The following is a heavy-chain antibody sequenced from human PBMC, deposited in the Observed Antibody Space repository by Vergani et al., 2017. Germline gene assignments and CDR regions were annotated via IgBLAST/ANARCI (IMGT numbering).Heavy chain of an antibody. Sequence: EVQLVESGGGLVQPGGSLRLSCAASGFTFSSYSMNWVRQAPGKGMEWVSYISSSSSTIYYADSVKGRFTISRDNAKNSLYLQMNSLRDKDTAVYYCARLSQWLVRWYFDYWGQGTLVTVSS. D-gene: IGHD6-19*01. J-gene: IGHJ4*02. CDR2: ISSSSSTI. V-gene: IGHV3-48*02. CDR3: ARLSQWLVRWYFDY. CDR1: GFTFSSYS.